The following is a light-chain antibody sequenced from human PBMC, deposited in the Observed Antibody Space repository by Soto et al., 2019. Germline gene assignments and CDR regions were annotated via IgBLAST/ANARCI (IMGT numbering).Light chain of an antibody. CDR3: QQYGSSPPT. CDR2: GAS. J-gene: IGKJ1*01. CDR1: QSVSSSY. Sequence: EIVLTQSPGNLSLSPGERATLSCRASQSVSSSYLAWYQQKPGQAPRLLIYGASSRATGIPDRFSGSGSGTDFTLTISRLEPEEFAVYYCQQYGSSPPTFGQGTKVEIK. V-gene: IGKV3-20*01.